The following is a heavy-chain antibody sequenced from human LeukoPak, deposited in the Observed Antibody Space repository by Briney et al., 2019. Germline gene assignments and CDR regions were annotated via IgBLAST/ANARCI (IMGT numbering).Heavy chain of an antibody. D-gene: IGHD3-10*01. CDR2: IYHSGST. V-gene: IGHV4-59*13. CDR3: ARGANYYGSGSYFEGTFDY. J-gene: IGHJ4*02. Sequence: SETLSLTCTVSGVSITAYYWSWIWQPPGKGLEWIGYIYHSGSTNYNPSLKSRVTISVDTSKNEFSLKLTSVTAADTAVYYCARGANYYGSGSYFEGTFDYWGQGSLVTVSS. CDR1: GVSITAYY.